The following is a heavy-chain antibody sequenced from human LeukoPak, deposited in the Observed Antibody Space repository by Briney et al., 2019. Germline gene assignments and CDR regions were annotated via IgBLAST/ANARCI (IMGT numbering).Heavy chain of an antibody. V-gene: IGHV3-30*18. CDR3: AKTDYHY. CDR2: ISYDGSNK. D-gene: IGHD4-17*01. Sequence: GGSLRLSCAASGFTFSSYGMHWVRQAPGKGLEWVAVISYDGSNKYYADSVKGRFTISRDNSKNTLYLQMNSLRAEDTAVYYCAKTDYHYWGQGTLVTVSS. J-gene: IGHJ4*02. CDR1: GFTFSSYG.